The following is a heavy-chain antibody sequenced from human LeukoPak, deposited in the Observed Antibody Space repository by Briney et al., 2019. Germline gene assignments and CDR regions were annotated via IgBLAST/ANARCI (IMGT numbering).Heavy chain of an antibody. J-gene: IGHJ4*02. D-gene: IGHD3-3*01. Sequence: SVKVSCKASGGTFSSYAISWVRQAPGQGLEWMGRIIPILGIANYAQKFQGRVTITADRSTSTVYMELSSLRSEDTAVYYCARDRPNPSGLRFLEWSKPDFDYWGQGTLVTVSS. V-gene: IGHV1-69*04. CDR2: IIPILGIA. CDR1: GGTFSSYA. CDR3: ARDRPNPSGLRFLEWSKPDFDY.